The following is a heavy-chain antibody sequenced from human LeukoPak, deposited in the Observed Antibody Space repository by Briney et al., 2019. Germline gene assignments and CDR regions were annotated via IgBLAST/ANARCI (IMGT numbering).Heavy chain of an antibody. Sequence: PGGSLRLSCAASGFTFSSYGMHWVRQAPGKGLEYVSAISSNGGYTYYANSVRDRFTISRDNSNNTLYLQMGSLRAEDMAVYYCARGFRAFDFWAQGTMVTVSS. J-gene: IGHJ3*01. CDR3: ARGFRAFDF. CDR2: ISSNGGYT. V-gene: IGHV3-64*01. CDR1: GFTFSSYG.